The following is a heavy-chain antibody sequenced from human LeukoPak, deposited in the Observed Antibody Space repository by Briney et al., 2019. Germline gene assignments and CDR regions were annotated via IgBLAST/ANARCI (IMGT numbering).Heavy chain of an antibody. D-gene: IGHD2-21*02. CDR3: AKDRFFEVTEPFDP. CDR2: ISGSGGST. CDR1: GFTFSSYA. J-gene: IGHJ5*02. V-gene: IGHV3-23*01. Sequence: GGSLRLSCAASGFTFSSYAMSWVRQAPGKGLEWVSAISGSGGSTYYADSVKGRLTISRDNSKNTLYLQMNSLRAEDTAVYYCAKDRFFEVTEPFDPWGQGTLVTVSS.